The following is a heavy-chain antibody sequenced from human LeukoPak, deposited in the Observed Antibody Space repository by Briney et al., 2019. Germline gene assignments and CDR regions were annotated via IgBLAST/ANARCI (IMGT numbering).Heavy chain of an antibody. CDR3: ARDQAYGSGSYYNVFDFCGMDV. J-gene: IGHJ6*02. V-gene: IGHV1-69*04. CDR1: GGTFSSYA. Sequence: GASVKVSCKASGGTFSSYAISWVRQAPGQGLEWMGRIIPILGIANYAQKFQGRVTITADKSTSTAYMELSSLRSEDTAVYYCARDQAYGSGSYYNVFDFCGMDVWGQGTTVTVSS. CDR2: IIPILGIA. D-gene: IGHD3-10*01.